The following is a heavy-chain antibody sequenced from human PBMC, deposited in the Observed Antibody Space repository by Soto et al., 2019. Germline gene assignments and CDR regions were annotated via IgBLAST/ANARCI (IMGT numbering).Heavy chain of an antibody. V-gene: IGHV3-53*01. CDR1: GFTVSSNY. CDR3: ARDTARYYGSGRYRPYYYYYGMDV. Sequence: EVQLVESGGGLIQPGGSLRLSCAASGFTVSSNYMSWVRQAPGKGLEWVSVIYSGGSTYYADSVKGRFTISRDNSKNTLYLQMNSLRAEDTAVYYCARDTARYYGSGRYRPYYYYYGMDVWGQGTTVTVSS. D-gene: IGHD3-10*01. J-gene: IGHJ6*02. CDR2: IYSGGST.